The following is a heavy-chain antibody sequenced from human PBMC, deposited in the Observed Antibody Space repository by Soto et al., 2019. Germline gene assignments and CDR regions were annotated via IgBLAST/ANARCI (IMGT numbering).Heavy chain of an antibody. J-gene: IGHJ6*02. CDR1: GGTFSSYA. V-gene: IGHV1-69*13. Sequence: SVKVSCKDSGGTFSSYAISWVRQAPGQGLEWMGGIIPIFGTANYAQKFQGRVTITADESTSTAYMEPSSLRSEDTAVYYCARGYYDSSGYYRDYYYGMDVWG. CDR2: IIPIFGTA. CDR3: ARGYYDSSGYYRDYYYGMDV. D-gene: IGHD3-22*01.